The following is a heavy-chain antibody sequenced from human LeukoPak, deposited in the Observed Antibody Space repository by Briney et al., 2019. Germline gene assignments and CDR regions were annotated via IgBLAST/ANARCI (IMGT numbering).Heavy chain of an antibody. CDR1: GGTFSSYA. CDR2: SIPIFGTA. V-gene: IGHV1-69*05. D-gene: IGHD2-2*02. Sequence: ASVKVSCKASGGTFSSYAISWVRQAPGQGLGWMGGSIPIFGTANYAQKFPGRVTIPTDESTSTAYMELSSLRSEDTAVYYCARDHVVVVPAAIQGWFDPWGQGTLVTVSS. J-gene: IGHJ5*02. CDR3: ARDHVVVVPAAIQGWFDP.